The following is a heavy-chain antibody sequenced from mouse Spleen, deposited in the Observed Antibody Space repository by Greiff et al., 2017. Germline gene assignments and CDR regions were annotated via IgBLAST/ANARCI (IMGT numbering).Heavy chain of an antibody. CDR2: ISSGGGNT. D-gene: IGHD2-1*01. CDR1: GFTFSSYA. CDR3: ARLPYGNYWYFDV. J-gene: IGHJ1*01. Sequence: EVQLQESGGGLVKLGGSLKLSCAASGFTFSSYAMSWVRQTPEKRLEWVATISSGGGNTYYPDSVKGRFTISRDNAKNTLYLQMSSLKSEDTAMYYCARLPYGNYWYFDVWGAGTTVTVSS. V-gene: IGHV5-9-3*01.